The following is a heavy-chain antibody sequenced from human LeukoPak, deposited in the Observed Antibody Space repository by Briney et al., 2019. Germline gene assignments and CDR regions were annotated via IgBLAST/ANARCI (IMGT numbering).Heavy chain of an antibody. V-gene: IGHV3-30*18. CDR3: AKDRDSSWYSGCFDY. CDR2: ISYDGTYK. CDR1: GFTFTSYG. Sequence: GRSLRLSCAASGFTFTSYGMHWVRQAPGKGLEWVAVISYDGTYKYYAGSVKGRFTISRDDSKNTLYLRMNSLRAEDTAVYYCAKDRDSSWYSGCFDYWGQGTLVTVSS. D-gene: IGHD6-13*01. J-gene: IGHJ4*02.